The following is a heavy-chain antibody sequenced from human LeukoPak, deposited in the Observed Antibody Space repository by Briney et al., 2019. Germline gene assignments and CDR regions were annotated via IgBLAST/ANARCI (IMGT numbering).Heavy chain of an antibody. J-gene: IGHJ5*02. CDR3: SRDLLMYYSGSGEST. Sequence: GASEKVSCKASGYTFTGYYIHWVRQAPGQRPEWMGWINPHSGATNYAQKFQGRVTMTRDTSISTAFMELSSLRSDDTAMYYCSRDLLMYYSGSGESTWGQGTQVTVSS. V-gene: IGHV1-2*02. CDR1: GYTFTGYY. CDR2: INPHSGAT. D-gene: IGHD3-10*01.